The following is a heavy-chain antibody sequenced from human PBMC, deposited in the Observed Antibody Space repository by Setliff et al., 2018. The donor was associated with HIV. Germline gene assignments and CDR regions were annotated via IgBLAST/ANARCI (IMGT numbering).Heavy chain of an antibody. CDR2: IKQDGSDM. J-gene: IGHJ4*02. CDR1: GLPFYNYW. Sequence: HPGGSLRLSCVASGLPFYNYWMTWLRRAPGRGLEWVANIKQDGSDMHYIESVKGRFTIFRDNAKNSVLLKMNSLRAEDTGVYYWAKDPAVRGSTFDSWGQGALVTVSS. V-gene: IGHV3-7*01. CDR3: AKDPAVRGSTFDS. D-gene: IGHD3-10*01.